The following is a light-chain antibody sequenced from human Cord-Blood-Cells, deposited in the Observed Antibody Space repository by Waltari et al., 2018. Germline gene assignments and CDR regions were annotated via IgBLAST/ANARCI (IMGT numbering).Light chain of an antibody. CDR3: SSYTSSSTLV. Sequence: QSALTQPASVSGSPGQSITLSCTGTSSDVGGYNDVSWYQQHPGKAPKLMIYDVSNRPSGVSNRFSGPKSGNTASLTISVLQAEDEADYYCSSYTSSSTLVFGTGTKVTVL. CDR1: SSDVGGYND. J-gene: IGLJ1*01. V-gene: IGLV2-14*03. CDR2: DVS.